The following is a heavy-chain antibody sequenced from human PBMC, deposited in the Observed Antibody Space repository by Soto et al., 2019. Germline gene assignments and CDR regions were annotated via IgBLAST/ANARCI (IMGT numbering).Heavy chain of an antibody. J-gene: IGHJ4*02. CDR2: ITGNGGYT. CDR3: AKLTGDSWGYFDS. V-gene: IGHV3-23*01. D-gene: IGHD2-21*02. Sequence: GGSLRLSCAASGFTFSSYAMSWVRQAPGKGLEWVSAITGNGGYTYYADSVKGRFTISRDNSKNTLYLQMNSLGAEDTAVYYCAKLTGDSWGYFDSWGQGTLVTVSS. CDR1: GFTFSSYA.